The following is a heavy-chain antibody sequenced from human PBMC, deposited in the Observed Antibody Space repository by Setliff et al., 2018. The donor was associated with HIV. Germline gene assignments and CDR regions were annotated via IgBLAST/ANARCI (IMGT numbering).Heavy chain of an antibody. CDR1: GYTFTNNG. Sequence: ASVKVSCKASGYTFTNNGINWVRQAPGQGLEWMGWISGDNGNTKYAQKLQGRVTMTTDTSTSTAYMELRNLRSDDTAVYYCARVQVGDPYYSYYYMDVWGEGTTVTVSS. CDR3: ARVQVGDPYYSYYYMDV. J-gene: IGHJ6*03. CDR2: ISGDNGNT. V-gene: IGHV1-18*01. D-gene: IGHD2-8*02.